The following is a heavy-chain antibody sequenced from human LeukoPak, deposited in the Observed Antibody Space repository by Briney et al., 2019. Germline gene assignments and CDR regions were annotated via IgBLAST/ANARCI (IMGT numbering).Heavy chain of an antibody. J-gene: IGHJ1*01. CDR2: IYYTGTT. CDR1: GGSVSSGTFY. D-gene: IGHD2-15*01. Sequence: SETLLLTCSVSGGSVSSGTFYWSWIRQPPGKGLEWIGYIYYTGTTNYNPSLKSRVTISLDTSKNQFSLILSSVTAADTAVYYCASPEAPVATDSSYLYWRQGTLVTVSS. V-gene: IGHV4-61*01. CDR3: ASPEAPVATDSSYLY.